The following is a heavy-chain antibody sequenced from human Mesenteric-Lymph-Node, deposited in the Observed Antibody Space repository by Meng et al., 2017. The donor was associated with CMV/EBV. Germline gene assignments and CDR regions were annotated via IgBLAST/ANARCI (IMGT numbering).Heavy chain of an antibody. CDR2: ISYDGSNK. J-gene: IGHJ4*02. V-gene: IGHV3-30-3*01. CDR1: GFTFSSYA. D-gene: IGHD3/OR15-3a*01. Sequence: GESLKISCAASGFTFSSYAMHWVRQAPGKGLEWVAVISYDGSNKYYADSVKGRFTISRDNSKNTLYLQMSSLRADDTAVYYCADDFWMERGYWGPGTLVTVSS. CDR3: ADDFWMERGY.